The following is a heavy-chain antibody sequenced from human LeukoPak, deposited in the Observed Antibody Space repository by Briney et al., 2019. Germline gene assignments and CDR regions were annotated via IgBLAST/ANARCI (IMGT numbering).Heavy chain of an antibody. D-gene: IGHD5-12*01. J-gene: IGHJ4*02. Sequence: PGGSLRLSCAASGVTFSNHCMHWVRQAPGKGLEWVPFIRYDGINKYYPDSVKGRFTISRDNSKNTLYLEMNSLRAEDTAVYYCAKDIATMRWLRPDPSVDYWGQGTLVTVSS. V-gene: IGHV3-30*02. CDR3: AKDIATMRWLRPDPSVDY. CDR1: GVTFSNHC. CDR2: IRYDGINK.